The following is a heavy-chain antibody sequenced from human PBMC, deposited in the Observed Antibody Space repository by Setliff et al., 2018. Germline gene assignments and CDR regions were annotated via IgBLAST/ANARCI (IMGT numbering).Heavy chain of an antibody. J-gene: IGHJ5*02. D-gene: IGHD1-26*01. Sequence: ASVKVSCKASGYTFTSYAMHWVRQAPGQRLEWMGWFNAGNGNTKYSQKFQGRVTITRDTSASTAYMELSSLRSEDTAVYYCARVPVVGATKLYWFDPWGQGTLVTVSS. CDR1: GYTFTSYA. V-gene: IGHV1-3*01. CDR2: FNAGNGNT. CDR3: ARVPVVGATKLYWFDP.